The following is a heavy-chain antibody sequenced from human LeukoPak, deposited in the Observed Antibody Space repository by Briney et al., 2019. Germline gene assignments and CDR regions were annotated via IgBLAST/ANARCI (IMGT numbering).Heavy chain of an antibody. Sequence: SETLSLTCTVSGGSISSYYWSWIRQAPGKGLEWIGYISYSGSTNFNPSLKSRVTISVDTSKNQFSLKLSSVTAADTAVYYCAREGTAGTNLNWFDPWGQGTLVTVSS. CDR2: ISYSGST. CDR1: GGSISSYY. CDR3: AREGTAGTNLNWFDP. D-gene: IGHD1-1*01. J-gene: IGHJ5*02. V-gene: IGHV4-59*01.